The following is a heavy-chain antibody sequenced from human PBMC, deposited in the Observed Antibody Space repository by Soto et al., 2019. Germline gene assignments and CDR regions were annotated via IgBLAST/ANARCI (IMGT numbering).Heavy chain of an antibody. D-gene: IGHD6-19*01. CDR1: GFTFSSYG. V-gene: IGHV3-30*18. CDR3: AERAPYSSGWYELYYFDY. J-gene: IGHJ4*02. CDR2: ISYDGSNK. Sequence: GGSLRLSCAASGFTFSSYGMHWVRQAPGKGLEWVAVISYDGSNKYYADSVKGRFTISRDNSKNTLYLQMNSLRAEDTAVYYCAERAPYSSGWYELYYFDYWGQGTLVTVSS.